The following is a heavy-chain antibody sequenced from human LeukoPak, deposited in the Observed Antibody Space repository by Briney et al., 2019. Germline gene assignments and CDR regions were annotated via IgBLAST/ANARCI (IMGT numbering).Heavy chain of an antibody. J-gene: IGHJ4*02. CDR3: ARDRGQFEWELARFFDY. Sequence: ASVKVSCKASGGTFSSYAISWVRQAPGQGLEWMGGIIPIFGTANYAQKFQGRVTITADKSTSTAYMELSSLRSEDTAVYYCARDRGQFEWELARFFDYWGQGTLVTVSS. D-gene: IGHD1-26*01. CDR1: GGTFSSYA. CDR2: IIPIFGTA. V-gene: IGHV1-69*06.